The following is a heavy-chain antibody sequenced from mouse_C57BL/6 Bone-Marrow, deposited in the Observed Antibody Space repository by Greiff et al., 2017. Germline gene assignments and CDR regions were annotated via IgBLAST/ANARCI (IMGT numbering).Heavy chain of an antibody. CDR2: ILPGSGST. CDR3: ASPHYSNYWYFDY. V-gene: IGHV1-9*01. J-gene: IGHJ2*01. CDR1: GYTFTGYW. Sequence: QVQLQQSGAELMKPGASVKLSCKATGYTFTGYWIEWVKQRPGHGLEWIGEILPGSGSTNSNEKFKGKATFTADTSSNTAYMQLSSLTTEDSAIYYCASPHYSNYWYFDYWGQGTTLTVSS. D-gene: IGHD2-5*01.